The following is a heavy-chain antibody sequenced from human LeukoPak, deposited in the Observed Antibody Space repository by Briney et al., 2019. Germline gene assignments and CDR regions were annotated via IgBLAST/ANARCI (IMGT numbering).Heavy chain of an antibody. D-gene: IGHD6-13*01. J-gene: IGHJ4*02. Sequence: GGSLRLSCAVSGFTFSSYSMNWVRQAPGKGLEWVSSISSSSTYIYYADSVKGRFTISRDNAKNSLYLQMNSLRAEDTAVYYCATSSVIAAAGVGDYWGQGTLVTVSS. CDR3: ATSSVIAAAGVGDY. V-gene: IGHV3-21*01. CDR2: ISSSSTYI. CDR1: GFTFSSYS.